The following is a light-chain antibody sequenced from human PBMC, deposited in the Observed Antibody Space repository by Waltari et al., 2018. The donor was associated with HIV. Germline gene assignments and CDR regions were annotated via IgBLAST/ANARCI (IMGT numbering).Light chain of an antibody. CDR2: YAS. V-gene: IGLV3-21*01. CDR1: DIGSKS. J-gene: IGLJ2*01. Sequence: SYVLTQPPSLSVAPGRTARMTCGGIDIGSKSVPWYRQKSGQAPVLVIAYASDRSSGIPGRLSVSNTGESATVTVRRVGAGERGDWYGQVWEAETGSGIFGGGAKLA. CDR3: QVWEAETGSGI.